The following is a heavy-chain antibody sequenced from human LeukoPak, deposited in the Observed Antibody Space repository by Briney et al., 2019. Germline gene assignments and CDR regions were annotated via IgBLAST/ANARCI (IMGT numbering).Heavy chain of an antibody. D-gene: IGHD3-16*01. Sequence: GGSLRLTCAASGFTVSSNYMSWVRQARGKGLEWVSILYSAGSTYYADSVRGRFTISRDSSKNTVCLQMNSLRVEDTAVYYCASGGMGARKYYSDPFHYWGQGTLVTVSS. CDR2: LYSAGST. V-gene: IGHV3-53*01. J-gene: IGHJ4*02. CDR1: GFTVSSNY. CDR3: ASGGMGARKYYSDPFHY.